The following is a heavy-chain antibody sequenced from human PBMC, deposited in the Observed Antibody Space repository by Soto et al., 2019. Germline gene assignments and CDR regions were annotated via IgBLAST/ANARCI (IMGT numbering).Heavy chain of an antibody. CDR2: ISYGGST. CDR1: GGSINSGGYC. CDR3: SRGILV. J-gene: IGHJ4*02. Sequence: QVQLQESGPGLVKPSQTLSLTCTVSGGSINSGGYCWSWIRQHPGKGLDWIGCISYGGSTSYNPSLKSLVTISVDTSKKQFSLELTSVTAADTAVYYCSRGILVWGQGALITVSS. V-gene: IGHV4-31*01. D-gene: IGHD3-10*01.